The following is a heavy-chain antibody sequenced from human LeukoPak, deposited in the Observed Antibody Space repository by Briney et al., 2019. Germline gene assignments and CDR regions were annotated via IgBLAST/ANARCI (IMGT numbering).Heavy chain of an antibody. J-gene: IGHJ4*02. Sequence: PGGSLRLSCAALGFTFSSYEMNWDRQAPGRGLKWVSYIGSSDSTIYYADSEKGRFTISRDNAKNSMYLQMNSLRAEDTAVYYCARDYECWSGFPPLFDYCGQGTPVTVSS. V-gene: IGHV3-48*03. D-gene: IGHD3-3*01. CDR3: ARDYECWSGFPPLFDY. CDR1: GFTFSSYE. CDR2: IGSSDSTI.